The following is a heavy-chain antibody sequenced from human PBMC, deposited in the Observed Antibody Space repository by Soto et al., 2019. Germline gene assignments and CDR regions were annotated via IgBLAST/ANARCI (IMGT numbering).Heavy chain of an antibody. CDR3: ARRIAAAGTSYYYYYGMDV. J-gene: IGHJ6*02. V-gene: IGHV4-61*08. Sequence: PSETLSLTCAVSGGSISSGGYYWSWIRQPPGKGLEWIGYIYYSGSTNYNPSLKSRVTISVDTSKNQFSLKLSSVTAADTAVYYCARRIAAAGTSYYYYYGMDVWGQGTTVTVSS. CDR2: IYYSGST. D-gene: IGHD6-13*01. CDR1: GGSISSGGYY.